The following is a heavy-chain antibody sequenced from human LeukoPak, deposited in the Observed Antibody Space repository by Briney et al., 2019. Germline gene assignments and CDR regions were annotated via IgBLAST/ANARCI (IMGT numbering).Heavy chain of an antibody. CDR1: GFTFSSYG. V-gene: IGHV3-30*02. CDR3: AKDRRLLLWFGEAFDY. Sequence: GGSLRLSCAASGFTFSSYGMHWVRQAPGKGLEWVAFIRYDGSNKYYADSVKGRFTISRDNSKNTPYLQMNSLRAEDTAVYYCAKDRRLLLWFGEAFDYWGQGTLVTVSS. D-gene: IGHD3-10*01. J-gene: IGHJ4*02. CDR2: IRYDGSNK.